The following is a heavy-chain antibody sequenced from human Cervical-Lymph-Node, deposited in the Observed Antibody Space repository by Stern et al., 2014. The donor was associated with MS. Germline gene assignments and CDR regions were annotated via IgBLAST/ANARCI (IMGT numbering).Heavy chain of an antibody. CDR3: ARDHMGETYYFDS. J-gene: IGHJ4*02. D-gene: IGHD1-26*01. CDR1: GYTFTSYH. CDR2: INLRGGNT. V-gene: IGHV1-46*01. Sequence: QLVQSGAEVKKPGASVKISCKASGYTFTSYHIHWVRQAPGQGLEWMGIINLRGGNTTNAQKFQGRVTMTRDTSTSTFYMELSSLRSEDTAVYYCARDHMGETYYFDSWGQGTLVTVSS.